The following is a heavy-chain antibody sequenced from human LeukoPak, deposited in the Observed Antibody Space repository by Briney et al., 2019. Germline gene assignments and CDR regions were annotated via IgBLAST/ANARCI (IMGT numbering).Heavy chain of an antibody. CDR1: GGSISSSSAY. CDR3: ARIYCSSTTCYFPSWFDP. D-gene: IGHD2-2*01. V-gene: IGHV4-39*01. CDR2: IYYSGST. J-gene: IGHJ5*02. Sequence: SETLSLTCTVSGGSISSSSAYWGWIRQPPGKGLEWIGSIYYSGSTYYNPSLKSRVTISVDTSKNQFSLKLTSVTAADTAVYYCARIYCSSTTCYFPSWFDPWGQGTLVTVSS.